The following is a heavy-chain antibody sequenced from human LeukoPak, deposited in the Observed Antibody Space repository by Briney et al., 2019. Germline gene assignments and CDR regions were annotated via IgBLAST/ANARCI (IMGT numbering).Heavy chain of an antibody. CDR1: GFTFSSYA. CDR3: ASDYVP. D-gene: IGHD3-16*01. Sequence: GGSLRLSCAASGFTFSSYAMHWVRQAPGKGLEWVAVISYDGSNKYYADSVKGRFTISRDNSKNTLYLQMNSLRAEDTAVYYCASDYVPWGQGTLVTVSS. J-gene: IGHJ5*02. CDR2: ISYDGSNK. V-gene: IGHV3-30*04.